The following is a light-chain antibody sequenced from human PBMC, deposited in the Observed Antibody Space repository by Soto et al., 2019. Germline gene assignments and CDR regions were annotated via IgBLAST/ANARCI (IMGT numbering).Light chain of an antibody. CDR2: GAS. J-gene: IGKJ4*01. V-gene: IGKV3-15*01. CDR3: QQYNEWPPLT. CDR1: ESVSSS. Sequence: EIVMTQSPATLSVSPGERATLSCRASESVSSSLAWYQQKPGQAPRLLIHGASTRATGIPARFSGSGSGTDFTLTISSLQSEDLAVYYCQQYNEWPPLTFGGVTKVHIK.